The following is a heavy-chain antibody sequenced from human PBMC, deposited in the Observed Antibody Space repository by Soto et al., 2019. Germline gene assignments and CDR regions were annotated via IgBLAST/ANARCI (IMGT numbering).Heavy chain of an antibody. CDR1: GGSFSGYY. V-gene: IGHV4-34*01. D-gene: IGHD2-21*02. CDR3: ASSAYCGGDCYPWAFDI. J-gene: IGHJ3*02. Sequence: SETLSLTCAVYGGSFSGYYWSWIRQPPGEGLEWIGEINHSGSTNYNPSLKSRVTISVDTSKNQFSLKLSSVTAADTAVYYCASSAYCGGDCYPWAFDIWGQGTMVTVSS. CDR2: INHSGST.